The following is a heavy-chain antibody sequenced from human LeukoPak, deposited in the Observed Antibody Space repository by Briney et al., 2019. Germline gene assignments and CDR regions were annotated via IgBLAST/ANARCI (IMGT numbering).Heavy chain of an antibody. CDR1: GFSFSSYG. Sequence: PGGSLKLSCGASGFSFSSYGMHWVRQAPGKGLEWVAFIRYDGSNKNYGDSVKGRFTISRDNSKNTLYLQMNSLRGEDTAVYYCAKVIRPNSRGYRPAEHYNYMDVWGKGTTVTISS. CDR2: IRYDGSNK. V-gene: IGHV3-30*02. J-gene: IGHJ6*03. D-gene: IGHD3-22*01. CDR3: AKVIRPNSRGYRPAEHYNYMDV.